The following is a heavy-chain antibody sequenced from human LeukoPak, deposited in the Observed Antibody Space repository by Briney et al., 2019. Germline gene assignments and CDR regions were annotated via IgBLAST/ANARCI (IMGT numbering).Heavy chain of an antibody. CDR3: ARPIAVAGYDFDY. V-gene: IGHV1-18*01. CDR1: GYTFTSYG. J-gene: IGHJ4*02. D-gene: IGHD6-19*01. CDR2: ISAYNGNT. Sequence: ASVKVSCKASGYTFTSYGISWVRQAPGQGLEWMGWISAYNGNTNYAQKFQGRVTMTRDTSISTAYMELSRLRSDDTAVYYCARPIAVAGYDFDYWGQGTLVTVSS.